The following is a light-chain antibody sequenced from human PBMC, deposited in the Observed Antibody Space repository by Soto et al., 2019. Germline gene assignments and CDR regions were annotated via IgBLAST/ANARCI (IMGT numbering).Light chain of an antibody. CDR2: GNN. V-gene: IGLV1-40*01. Sequence: QSVLTQTPSVSGAPGQSVTMSCTGSSSNIGAGSDVHWYQHLPGTPPKVVISGNNNRSSGVPDRFSGSKSGTSASLSTTGLQAEDEADYYCQSYDTSLGGSVFGGGTKLTVL. CDR1: SSNIGAGSD. J-gene: IGLJ2*01. CDR3: QSYDTSLGGSV.